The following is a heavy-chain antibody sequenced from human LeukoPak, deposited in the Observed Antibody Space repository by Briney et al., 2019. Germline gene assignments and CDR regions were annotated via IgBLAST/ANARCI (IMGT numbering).Heavy chain of an antibody. Sequence: PGESLKISCKVSGYSFTSFWIGWVRQMPGKGLEWMGIINTDDSDTRYSPSFQGQVTISADKSISTAYLQWSSLKASDTAMYYCARLSDYYDSSGYSYYFDYWGQGTLVTVSS. CDR2: INTDDSDT. J-gene: IGHJ4*02. CDR1: GYSFTSFW. CDR3: ARLSDYYDSSGYSYYFDY. D-gene: IGHD3-22*01. V-gene: IGHV5-51*01.